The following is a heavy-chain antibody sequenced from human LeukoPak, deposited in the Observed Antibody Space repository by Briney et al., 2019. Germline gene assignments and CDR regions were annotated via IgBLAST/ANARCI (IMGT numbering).Heavy chain of an antibody. V-gene: IGHV4-59*08. D-gene: IGHD3-22*01. CDR1: GGSISSYY. CDR3: ARRDYDSSGYYHAFDI. CDR2: IYYSGST. J-gene: IGHJ3*02. Sequence: PSETLSLTCTVSGGSISSYYWSWIRQPPGKGLEWIGYIYYSGSTNYNPSLKSRVTISADTSKNQFSLKLSSVTAADTAVYYCARRDYDSSGYYHAFDIWGQGTMVTVSS.